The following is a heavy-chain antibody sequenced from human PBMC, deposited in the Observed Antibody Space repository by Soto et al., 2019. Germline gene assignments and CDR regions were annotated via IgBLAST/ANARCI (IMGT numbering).Heavy chain of an antibody. Sequence: EVQLVQSGAEVRKPGESLKISCKGSGYNFAIYWVAWVRQMPGKGLEWMGVIFPGDSDTRYSPSFEGQVTISADKSISAAYLQWGSLKASDTAIYYCARQDGDGLYYFDYWGQGTLVTVSS. CDR2: IFPGDSDT. J-gene: IGHJ4*02. CDR1: GYNFAIYW. V-gene: IGHV5-51*01. D-gene: IGHD4-17*01. CDR3: ARQDGDGLYYFDY.